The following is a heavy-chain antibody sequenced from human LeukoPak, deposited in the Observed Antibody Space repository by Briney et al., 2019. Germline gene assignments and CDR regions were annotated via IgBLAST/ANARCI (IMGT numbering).Heavy chain of an antibody. CDR3: ARGDPLDPFDP. J-gene: IGHJ5*02. CDR1: GFTFSSYG. CDR2: IWYDGSNK. V-gene: IGHV3-33*01. Sequence: GGSLRLSCAASGFTFSSYGMQWVRQAPGKGLEWVAVIWYDGSNKDYADSVKGRFTISRDNSKNTLYLQMNSLRAEDTAVYYCARGDPLDPFDPWGQGTLVTVSS.